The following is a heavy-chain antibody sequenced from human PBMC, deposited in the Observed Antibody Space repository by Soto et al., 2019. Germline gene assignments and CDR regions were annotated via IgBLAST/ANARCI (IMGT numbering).Heavy chain of an antibody. J-gene: IGHJ5*02. Sequence: EVQLLESGGGLVQPGGSLRLSSAASGFTFSTYAMDWVRLAPGKGLEWVSAITGNGVKTFYADPVRGRFTISRDNSKNTLYLQMHSLRAEDMAVYYCAKSEYSSGWASWGQGTLVTVTS. CDR3: AKSEYSSGWAS. V-gene: IGHV3-23*01. CDR2: ITGNGVKT. D-gene: IGHD6-19*01. CDR1: GFTFSTYA.